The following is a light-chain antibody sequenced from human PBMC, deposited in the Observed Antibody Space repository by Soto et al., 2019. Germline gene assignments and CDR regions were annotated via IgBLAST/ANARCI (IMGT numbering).Light chain of an antibody. CDR1: QSVSSNY. Sequence: DIVLTQSPGPLSLSPGERATLSCRASQSVSSNYLAWYQQKPGQAPRLLIYGASSGVTGIPDRFSGSGSGTDFTLTISRLEPEDFAVYYCQQYVTSPWTFGQGTKVEIK. J-gene: IGKJ1*01. CDR3: QQYVTSPWT. CDR2: GAS. V-gene: IGKV3-20*01.